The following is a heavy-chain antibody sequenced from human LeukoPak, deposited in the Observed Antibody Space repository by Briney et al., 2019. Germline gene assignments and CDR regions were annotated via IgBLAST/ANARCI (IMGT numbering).Heavy chain of an antibody. V-gene: IGHV3-23*01. J-gene: IGHJ6*03. Sequence: GGSLRLSCAASGFTFSSYGMSWVRQAPGKGLEWVSAISGSGGSTYYADSVKGRFTISRDNSKNTLYLQMNSLRAEDTAVYYCARHRGSGSQYYYYYYMDVWGKGTTVTISS. D-gene: IGHD3-10*01. CDR3: ARHRGSGSQYYYYYYMDV. CDR2: ISGSGGST. CDR1: GFTFSSYG.